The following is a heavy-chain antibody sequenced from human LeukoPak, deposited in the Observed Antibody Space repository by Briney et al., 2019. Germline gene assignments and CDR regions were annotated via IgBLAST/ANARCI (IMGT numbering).Heavy chain of an antibody. V-gene: IGHV4-59*08. Sequence: SETLSLTCTVSGGAISSYYWSWIRQPPGKGLEWIAYIYYSGYTNYNPSLKSRASISVDTSKNLCSLRLSSVTAADTAVYYCARHAIYSGGYSYWFDPWGLGTLVTVSS. CDR2: IYYSGYT. D-gene: IGHD1-26*01. CDR1: GGAISSYY. CDR3: ARHAIYSGGYSYWFDP. J-gene: IGHJ5*02.